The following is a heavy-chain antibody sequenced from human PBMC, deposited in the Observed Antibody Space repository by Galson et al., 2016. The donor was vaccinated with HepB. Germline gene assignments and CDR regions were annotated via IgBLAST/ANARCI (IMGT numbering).Heavy chain of an antibody. CDR3: AGGILTGYPYYFDY. V-gene: IGHV3-21*01. J-gene: IGHJ4*02. CDR1: GFTFSNYS. Sequence: SLRLSCAASGFTFSNYSMNWVRQAPGKGLEWVSSISSSSSYIYYADSVKGRFTISRDNAKNSLYLQMNSLRAEDTAVYYCAGGILTGYPYYFDYWGQGTLVTVSS. D-gene: IGHD3-9*01. CDR2: ISSSSSYI.